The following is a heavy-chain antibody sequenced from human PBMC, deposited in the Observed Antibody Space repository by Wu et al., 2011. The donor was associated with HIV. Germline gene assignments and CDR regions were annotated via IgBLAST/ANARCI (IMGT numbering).Heavy chain of an antibody. CDR1: GYAFTTYG. V-gene: IGHV1-18*01. CDR3: ARDESWDIVVLPTAAFDY. D-gene: IGHD2-2*01. CDR2: ISAYNGDT. Sequence: QLVQSGPEVKKPGASVRVSCKASGYAFTTYGFSWVRQAPGQGLEWMGWISAYNGDTNYAQKFQGRVTMTTDISTYTAFVELRSLRSDDTAVYYCARDESWDIVVLPTAAFDYWGQGTLVTVSS. J-gene: IGHJ4*02.